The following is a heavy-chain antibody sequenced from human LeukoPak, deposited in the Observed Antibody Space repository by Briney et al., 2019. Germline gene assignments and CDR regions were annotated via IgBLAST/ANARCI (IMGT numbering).Heavy chain of an antibody. Sequence: GGSLRLTCVVSGVSLSSHGIHWVRQAPGKGLEWVAVIWYDGSNKYYADSVKGRFTISRDNSKNTLYLQMNSLRAEDTAVYYCARDYDPDYYDSSGYSDYWGQGTRVTVSS. CDR2: IWYDGSNK. V-gene: IGHV3-33*01. CDR1: GVSLSSHG. J-gene: IGHJ4*01. CDR3: ARDYDPDYYDSSGYSDY. D-gene: IGHD3-22*01.